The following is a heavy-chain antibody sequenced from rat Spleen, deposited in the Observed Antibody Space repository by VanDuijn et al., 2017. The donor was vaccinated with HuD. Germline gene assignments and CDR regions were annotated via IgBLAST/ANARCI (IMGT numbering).Heavy chain of an antibody. CDR3: TRXLGDX. CDR2: IWGDGRT. Sequence: QVQLKESGPGLVPPSQTLSLACTVSGFLLTDNSVHWLRQPPGRGLEWMGGIWGDGRTSYNSALKSRLSISRDTSQSQVFLKMNRLQTDDTAIXXXTRXLGDXXGQGVXXTVSS. V-gene: IGHV2-1*01. J-gene: IGHJ2*01. CDR1: GFLLTDNS. D-gene: IGHD5-1*01.